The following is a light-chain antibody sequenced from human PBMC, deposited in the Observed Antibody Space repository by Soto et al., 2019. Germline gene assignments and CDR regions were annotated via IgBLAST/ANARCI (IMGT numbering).Light chain of an antibody. CDR2: DAS. J-gene: IGKJ1*01. CDR1: QSISSW. V-gene: IGKV1-5*01. Sequence: DIQMTQCPSTLSASVGDSVTITCRASQSISSWLAWYKHKPRKAPKLLIYDASGLESGIPARFSGSGSGTDFTLTSTSLQADDFATYCCQQYNSYPWTFSKWAKVDIK. CDR3: QQYNSYPWT.